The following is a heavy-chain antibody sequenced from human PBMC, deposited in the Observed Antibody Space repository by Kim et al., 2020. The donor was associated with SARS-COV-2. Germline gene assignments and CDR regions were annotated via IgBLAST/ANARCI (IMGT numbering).Heavy chain of an antibody. D-gene: IGHD3-22*01. V-gene: IGHV3-66*01. CDR3: ASVVFYYDAGYFKN. J-gene: IGHJ1*01. CDR1: GYTVTYSY. Sequence: GGSLRLSCAASGYTVTYSYMGWVRQAPGKGLEGVSFIYSGGNTIYADSVKGRLIISRDHSKNTLYLQMNSLRAEYTAVYYCASVVFYYDAGYFKNWGQGT. CDR2: IYSGGNT.